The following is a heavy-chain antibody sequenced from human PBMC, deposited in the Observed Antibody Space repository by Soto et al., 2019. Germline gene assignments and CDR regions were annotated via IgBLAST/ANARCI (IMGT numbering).Heavy chain of an antibody. CDR1: GFTFSSYG. J-gene: IGHJ6*02. CDR3: ARDFSSDGVDPDYYYYYGMDV. CDR2: IWYDGSNK. Sequence: GGSLRLSCAASGFTFSSYGMHWVRQAPGKGLEWVAVIWYDGSNKYYADSVKGRFTISRDNSKNTLYLQMNSLRAEDTAVYYCARDFSSDGVDPDYYYYYGMDVWGQGTTVTVSS. V-gene: IGHV3-33*01. D-gene: IGHD3-3*01.